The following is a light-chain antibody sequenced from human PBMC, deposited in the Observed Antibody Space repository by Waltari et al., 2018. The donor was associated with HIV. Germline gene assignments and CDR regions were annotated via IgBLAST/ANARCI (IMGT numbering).Light chain of an antibody. CDR2: SAT. CDR1: QNINNF. J-gene: IGKJ3*01. CDR3: QQSYSSPT. Sequence: DIRMTQSPSSLSASIGDRVTIPCRASQNINNFLNWYQQKPGKSPNIMIYSATTLQSGVPSRFNGSGSGTDFALTISSLQREDFATYFCQQSYSSPTFGPGTTVDIK. V-gene: IGKV1-39*01.